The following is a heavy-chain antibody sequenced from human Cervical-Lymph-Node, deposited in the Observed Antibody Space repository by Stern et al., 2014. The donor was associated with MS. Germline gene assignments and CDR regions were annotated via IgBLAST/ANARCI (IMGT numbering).Heavy chain of an antibody. V-gene: IGHV3-7*01. D-gene: IGHD2/OR15-2a*01. CDR1: GFSFGTSW. CDR3: ARDRRAFLDY. Sequence: EDQLVESGGGLVQPGGSLRLSCVASGFSFGTSWMSWVRQPPGRGLEWVANIRQDGYDKFYVDSVKGRFTISRDNARNSLYLQMNSLTVADTAVYYCARDRRAFLDYWGQGTHVAVSS. CDR2: IRQDGYDK. J-gene: IGHJ4*02.